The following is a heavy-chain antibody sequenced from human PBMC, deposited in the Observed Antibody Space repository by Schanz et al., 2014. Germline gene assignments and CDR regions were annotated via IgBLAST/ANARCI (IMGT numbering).Heavy chain of an antibody. Sequence: VQVVESGGGMVQPGRSLRLSCAGSGFSFSDYGMHWVRQAPGRGLEWVAVISYHGSERYSADSVKGRFTISRDNSKNTLYLQMNSLRAEDTAVYYCAKGQLLSYYFDYWGQGTLVTVSS. J-gene: IGHJ4*02. CDR1: GFSFSDYG. V-gene: IGHV3-30*18. D-gene: IGHD2-21*01. CDR2: ISYHGSER. CDR3: AKGQLLSYYFDY.